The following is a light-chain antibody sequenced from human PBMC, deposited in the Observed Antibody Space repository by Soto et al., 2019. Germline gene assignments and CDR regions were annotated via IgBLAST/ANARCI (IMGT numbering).Light chain of an antibody. CDR3: QQYGSSGT. Sequence: VYVSTRDRMPITFRASQGISSYLAWYQQKPGKAPKLLIYAASTLQSGVPSRFSGSGSGTDFTLTFSGLQSEDFATYYCQQYGSSGTFGQGTK. CDR2: AAS. V-gene: IGKV1-8*01. CDR1: QGISSY. J-gene: IGKJ1*01.